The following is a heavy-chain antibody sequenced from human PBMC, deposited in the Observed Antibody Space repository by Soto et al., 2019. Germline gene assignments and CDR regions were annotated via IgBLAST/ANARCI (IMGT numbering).Heavy chain of an antibody. Sequence: GASVKVSCKVSGYTLTELSMHWVRQAPGKGLEWMGGFDPEDGETIYAQKFQGRVTMTEDTSTDTAYMELSSLRSEDTAVYYCATDAPRLRYFDWSGFCIWGQGTMVTVSS. CDR2: FDPEDGET. CDR3: ATDAPRLRYFDWSGFCI. CDR1: GYTLTELS. D-gene: IGHD3-9*01. J-gene: IGHJ3*02. V-gene: IGHV1-24*01.